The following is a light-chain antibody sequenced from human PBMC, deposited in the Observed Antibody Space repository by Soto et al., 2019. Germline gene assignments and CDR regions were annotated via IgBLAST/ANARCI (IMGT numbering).Light chain of an antibody. CDR3: SSYAGSNNLV. J-gene: IGLJ3*02. Sequence: QSALTQPPSASGSPGQSVTISCTGTSSDVGGYNYVSWYQQHPGKAPKLMIYEVNKRPSGVPDRFSGSRSGNSASLTVSGLQAEDEVDYDCSSYAGSNNLVFGGGTQLTVL. V-gene: IGLV2-8*01. CDR2: EVN. CDR1: SSDVGGYNY.